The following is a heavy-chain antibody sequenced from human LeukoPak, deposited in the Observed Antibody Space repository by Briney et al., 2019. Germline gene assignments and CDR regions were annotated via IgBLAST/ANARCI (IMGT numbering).Heavy chain of an antibody. J-gene: IGHJ6*02. CDR3: ARDLLRGNRINKRYYYYGMDV. CDR1: GFTFSSYA. Sequence: GGSLRLSCAASGFTFSSYAMHRVRQAPGKGLEWVAVISYDGSNKYYADSVKGRFTISRDNSKNTLYLQMNSLRAEDTAVYYCARDLLRGNRINKRYYYYGMDVWGQGTTVTVSS. V-gene: IGHV3-30-3*01. D-gene: IGHD1-14*01. CDR2: ISYDGSNK.